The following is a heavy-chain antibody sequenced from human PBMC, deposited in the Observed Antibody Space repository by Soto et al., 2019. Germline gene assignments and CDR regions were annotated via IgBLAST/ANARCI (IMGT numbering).Heavy chain of an antibody. V-gene: IGHV3-23*01. CDR3: ATCEERYYYYGMDV. Sequence: GGSPRLSCAASGFTCSGYAMSGVRQAPGKGLEWVSAISGSGGSTYYADSVKGRFTISRDNSKNTLYLQMNSLRAEDTAVCYCATCEERYYYYGMDVWGQGTTVTVSS. CDR1: GFTCSGYA. CDR2: ISGSGGST. J-gene: IGHJ6*02.